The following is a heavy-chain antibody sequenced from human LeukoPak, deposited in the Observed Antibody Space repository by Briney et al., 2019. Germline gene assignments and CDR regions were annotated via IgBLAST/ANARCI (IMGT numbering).Heavy chain of an antibody. CDR3: ARDGHYYDSSGSFDY. J-gene: IGHJ4*02. Sequence: SETLSLTCTVSGGSTSSYYWSWIRQPPGKGLEWIGYIYYSGSTNYNPSLKSRVTISVDKSKNQFSLKLSSVTAADTAVYYCARDGHYYDSSGSFDYWGQGTLVTVSS. CDR2: IYYSGST. CDR1: GGSTSSYY. V-gene: IGHV4-59*12. D-gene: IGHD3-22*01.